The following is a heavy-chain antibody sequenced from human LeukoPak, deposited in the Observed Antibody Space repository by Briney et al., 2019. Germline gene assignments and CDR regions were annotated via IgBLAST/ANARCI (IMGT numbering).Heavy chain of an antibody. CDR3: ARGRANSGSYYWDY. D-gene: IGHD1-26*01. J-gene: IGHJ4*02. V-gene: IGHV3-48*02. CDR1: GFTFSSYS. CDR2: ISSSSSTI. Sequence: GGSLRLSCAASGFTFSSYSMNWVRQAPGKGLEWVSYISSSSSTIYYADSVKGRFTISRDNAKNSLYLQMNSLRDEDTAVYYCARGRANSGSYYWDYWGQGTLVTVSS.